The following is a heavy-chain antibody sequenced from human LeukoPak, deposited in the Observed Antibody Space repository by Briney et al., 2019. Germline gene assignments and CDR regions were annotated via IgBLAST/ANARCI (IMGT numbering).Heavy chain of an antibody. CDR1: GFTFSSYA. V-gene: IGHV3-66*01. J-gene: IGHJ4*02. Sequence: PGGSLRLSCAASGFTFSSYAMSWVRQAPGKGLEWVSVIYSGGSTYYADSVKGRFTISRDNSKNTLYLQMNSLRAEDTAVYYCASGRKDIDYWGQGTLVTVSS. CDR2: IYSGGST. D-gene: IGHD1-14*01. CDR3: ASGRKDIDY.